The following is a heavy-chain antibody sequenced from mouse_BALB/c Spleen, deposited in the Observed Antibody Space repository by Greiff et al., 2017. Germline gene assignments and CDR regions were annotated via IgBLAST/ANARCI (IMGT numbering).Heavy chain of an antibody. Sequence: EVHLVESGGGLVKPGGSLKLSCAASGFTFSSYTMSWVRQTPEKRLEWVATISSGGSYTYYPDSVKGRFTISRDNAKNTLYLQMSSLRSEDTAMYYSARLRDGYEEEYIDYWGQGTTLTVSS. CDR3: ARLRDGYEEEYIDY. J-gene: IGHJ2*01. CDR2: ISSGGSYT. CDR1: GFTFSSYT. D-gene: IGHD1-2*01. V-gene: IGHV5-9-3*01.